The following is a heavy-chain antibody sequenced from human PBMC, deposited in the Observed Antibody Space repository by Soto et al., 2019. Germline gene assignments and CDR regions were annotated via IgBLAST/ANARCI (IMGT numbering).Heavy chain of an antibody. Sequence: GGSLRLSCAASGFTFSSYAMSWVRQAPGKGLEWVSAISGSGGSTYYTDSVKGRFTISRDNSKNTLYLQMNSLRAEDTAVYYCAKDSVKVTPGIGGNNWFDPWGQGTLVTVSS. J-gene: IGHJ5*02. D-gene: IGHD4-4*01. CDR2: ISGSGGST. CDR3: AKDSVKVTPGIGGNNWFDP. CDR1: GFTFSSYA. V-gene: IGHV3-23*01.